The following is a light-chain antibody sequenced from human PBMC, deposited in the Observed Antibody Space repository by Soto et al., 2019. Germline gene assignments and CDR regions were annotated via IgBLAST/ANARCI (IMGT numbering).Light chain of an antibody. Sequence: DIQMSQSPSSLSASVGDTVTITCRASQNIDNFVAWYQQRPGKAPKLLIYDAYNLEKGVPSRFSGSGSETDFTFTISSLQPEDIATYYCQQYDNPNLTVTFGGGTKVDIK. CDR2: DAY. J-gene: IGKJ4*01. CDR1: QNIDNF. V-gene: IGKV1-33*01. CDR3: QQYDNPNLTVT.